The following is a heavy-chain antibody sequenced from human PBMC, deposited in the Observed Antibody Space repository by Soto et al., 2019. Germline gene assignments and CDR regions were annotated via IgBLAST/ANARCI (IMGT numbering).Heavy chain of an antibody. CDR1: GDSMTRYY. CDR3: AREMPDYQADYFDY. Sequence: LETLSLTCTVSGDSMTRYYWSLIRQSPGKGLEWIGYIYYTGSTKYSPSLKSRVTISIDTSKNQFSLKLTSVTAADTAMYYCAREMPDYQADYFDYWGQGSLVTVSS. D-gene: IGHD4-17*01. V-gene: IGHV4-59*12. J-gene: IGHJ4*02. CDR2: IYYTGST.